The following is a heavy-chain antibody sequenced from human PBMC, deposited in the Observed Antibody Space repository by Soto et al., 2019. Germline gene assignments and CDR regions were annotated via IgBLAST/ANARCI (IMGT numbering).Heavy chain of an antibody. D-gene: IGHD2-15*01. CDR3: ARQRVVPATPTNWFDP. CDR1: GCSVSSRSYF. CDR2: IYYNGST. V-gene: IGHV4-39*01. J-gene: IGHJ5*02. Sequence: PSETLSLTCTFSGCSVSSRSYFWGWIRQSPGKGLEWIGTIYYNGSTYYNPSLKSRVTLSVDTSRNHFSLKLTSVTASDTALCYCARQRVVPATPTNWFDPWGQGTLVTVSS.